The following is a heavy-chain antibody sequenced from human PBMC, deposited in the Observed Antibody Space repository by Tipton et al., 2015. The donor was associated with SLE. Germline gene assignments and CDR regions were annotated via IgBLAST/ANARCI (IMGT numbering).Heavy chain of an antibody. CDR3: ARGPTPPFGSGWYSFDY. Sequence: TLSLTCAVYGGSFSGYYWSWVRQPPGKGLEWIGEINHIGSTNYNPSLKSRVTVSVDTSKNQDSLNLTSVTAADTAVYYCARGPTPPFGSGWYSFDYWGQGTLVIVSS. V-gene: IGHV4-34*01. J-gene: IGHJ4*02. D-gene: IGHD6-19*01. CDR1: GGSFSGYY. CDR2: INHIGST.